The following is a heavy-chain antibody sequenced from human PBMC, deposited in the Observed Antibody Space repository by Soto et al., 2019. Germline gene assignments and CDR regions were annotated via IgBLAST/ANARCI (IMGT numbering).Heavy chain of an antibody. J-gene: IGHJ3*02. D-gene: IGHD3-10*01. CDR2: IYWDDDK. Sequence: QITLKESGPPLVNPTQTLTLTCTFSGFSLSTSGVGVGWIRQPPGKALEWLALIYWDDDKRYSPSLKSRLTITKDTSKNQVVLTMTNMDPVDTATYYCAREGSSTMVRGVNFGRAFDIWGQGTMVTVSS. V-gene: IGHV2-5*02. CDR1: GFSLSTSGVG. CDR3: AREGSSTMVRGVNFGRAFDI.